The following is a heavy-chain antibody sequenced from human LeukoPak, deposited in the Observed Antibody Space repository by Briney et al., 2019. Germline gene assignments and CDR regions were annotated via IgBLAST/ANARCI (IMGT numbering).Heavy chain of an antibody. CDR2: LWYDGTNE. V-gene: IGHV3-33*01. J-gene: IGHJ6*02. CDR1: GFTFSSYD. CDR3: ARSMAVAGALTRYGMDV. Sequence: GGSLRLSCAASGFTFSSYDMHWARQAPGKGLEWVAVLWYDGTNEYYADSVKGRFTISRDNSKNTLYLQMNSLRAEDTAVYYCARSMAVAGALTRYGMDVWGQGTTVTVSS. D-gene: IGHD6-19*01.